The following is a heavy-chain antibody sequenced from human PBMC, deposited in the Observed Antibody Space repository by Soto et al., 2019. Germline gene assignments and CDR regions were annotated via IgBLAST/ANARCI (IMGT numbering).Heavy chain of an antibody. J-gene: IGHJ4*02. CDR3: TKGGTVPFDY. CDR1: GITFSRYA. D-gene: IGHD3-16*01. V-gene: IGHV3-30*18. CDR2: VFFDGQNK. Sequence: QVEFMQSGGGVVQPGRSLRLSCATSGITFSRYAMHWVRQAPGKRMEWVAVVFFDGQNKYYGDSVKGRFTVSRDNSKNTTYLQINGRRPEDSGVYYCTKGGTVPFDYWGQGSLVSVSS.